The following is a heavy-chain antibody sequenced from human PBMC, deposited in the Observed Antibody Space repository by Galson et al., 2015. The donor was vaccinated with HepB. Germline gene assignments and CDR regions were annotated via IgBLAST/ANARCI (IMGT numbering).Heavy chain of an antibody. CDR1: GYTFTGYY. J-gene: IGHJ6*02. V-gene: IGHV1-2*02. Sequence: SVKVSCKASGYTFTGYYMHWVRQAPGQGLEWMGWINPNSGGTNYAQKFQGRVTMTRDTSISTAYMELSRLSSDDTAVYYCARDLDGGYDPEGWSYYYYGMDVWGQGTTVTVSS. CDR3: ARDLDGGYDPEGWSYYYYGMDV. D-gene: IGHD5-12*01. CDR2: INPNSGGT.